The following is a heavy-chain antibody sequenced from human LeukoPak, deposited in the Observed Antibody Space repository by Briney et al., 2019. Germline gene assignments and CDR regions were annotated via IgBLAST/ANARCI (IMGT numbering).Heavy chain of an antibody. D-gene: IGHD4-23*01. V-gene: IGHV3-64*01. J-gene: IGHJ4*02. CDR2: ISSNGDST. CDR3: ARPTDYGGNPYYFHH. Sequence: PGGSLRLSCAASGFTFSSYAMHWVRQAPGKGLEYVSAISSNGDSTYYANSVKGRFTISRDNSKNTLYLQVGSLKAEDMAVHYCARPTDYGGNPYYFHHWGQGTLVTVSS. CDR1: GFTFSSYA.